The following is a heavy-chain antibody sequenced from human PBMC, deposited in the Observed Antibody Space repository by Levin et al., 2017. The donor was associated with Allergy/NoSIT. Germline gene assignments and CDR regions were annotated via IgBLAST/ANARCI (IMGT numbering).Heavy chain of an antibody. CDR1: GFTFSSSL. D-gene: IGHD3/OR15-3a*01. CDR2: ILNDGSKK. J-gene: IGHJ4*02. V-gene: IGHV3-30*04. CDR3: ARELAIANYWTGYSRLYYFDY. Sequence: LSLTCVASGFTFSSSLMHWVRQAPGKGLEWVATILNDGSKKYYSDSVEGRFTVSRDNSKKTGYVEMSSLRPEDTAIYYCARELAIANYWTGYSRLYYFDYWGRGTLVTVSS.